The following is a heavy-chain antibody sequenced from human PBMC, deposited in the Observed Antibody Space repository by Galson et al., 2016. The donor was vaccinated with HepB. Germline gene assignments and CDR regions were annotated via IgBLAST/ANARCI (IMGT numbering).Heavy chain of an antibody. J-gene: IGHJ4*02. V-gene: IGHV3-30*04. Sequence: SLRLSCAASGLTFSSYAMHWVRQAPGKGLEWVAVISYDGSNKYFAASVKGRFTISRDNSKNTLYLQMNSLRAEDTAVYYCAKGALFYGSGNYVHYWGQGTLVTVSS. CDR3: AKGALFYGSGNYVHY. D-gene: IGHD3-10*01. CDR2: ISYDGSNK. CDR1: GLTFSSYA.